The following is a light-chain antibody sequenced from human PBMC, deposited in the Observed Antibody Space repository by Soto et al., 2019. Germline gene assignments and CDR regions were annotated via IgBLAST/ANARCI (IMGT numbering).Light chain of an antibody. Sequence: QSVLTQPASVSGSPGQSITISCVGTSGEIGDYNYVSWYQQHPGKFPKVIIYDVSNRPSGVFYRFSGTKSGNTASLTVSGLQAEDEADYYCCSYTRSGTLIFGTGTKVTVL. V-gene: IGLV2-14*01. CDR2: DVS. J-gene: IGLJ1*01. CDR3: CSYTRSGTLI. CDR1: SGEIGDYNY.